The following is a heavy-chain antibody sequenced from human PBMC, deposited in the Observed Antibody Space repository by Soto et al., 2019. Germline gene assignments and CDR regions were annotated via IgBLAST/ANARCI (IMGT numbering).Heavy chain of an antibody. CDR2: IYYSGST. CDR1: GGSMRSDNYF. J-gene: IGHJ4*02. V-gene: IGHV4-39*01. Sequence: SETLSLTCTVSGGSMRSDNYFWSWIRQPPGKGLEWIGSIYYSGSTYYNPSLKSRVTISVDTSKNQFSLKLSSVTAADTAVYYCARLNYYGSGSTSDWGQGTLVTVSS. D-gene: IGHD3-10*01. CDR3: ARLNYYGSGSTSD.